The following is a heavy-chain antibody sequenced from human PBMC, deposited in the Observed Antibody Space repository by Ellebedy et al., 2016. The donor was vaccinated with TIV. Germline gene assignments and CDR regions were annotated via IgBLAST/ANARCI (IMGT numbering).Heavy chain of an antibody. V-gene: IGHV3-7*01. D-gene: IGHD4-17*01. CDR3: ARVTTLATGTGYYFDY. CDR1: GFTFSSYW. CDR2: IKQDGTEK. Sequence: PGGSLRLSCAASGFTFSSYWMSWVRQAPGKGLEWVANIKQDGTEKYYVDSVKGRFPISRDNAKNSLYLQMNSLRAEDTAVYYCARVTTLATGTGYYFDYWGQGTLVTVSS. J-gene: IGHJ4*02.